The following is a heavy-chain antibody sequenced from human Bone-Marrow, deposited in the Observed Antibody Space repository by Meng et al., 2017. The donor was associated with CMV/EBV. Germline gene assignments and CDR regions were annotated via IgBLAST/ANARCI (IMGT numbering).Heavy chain of an antibody. D-gene: IGHD2-15*01. CDR2: ISAYNDNT. CDR3: ARDRRGGGSFWFDP. CDR1: CYPFLQYS. V-gene: IGHV1-18*01. J-gene: IGHJ5*02. Sequence: SCYPFLQYSISWVRLAPGQGPEWMGRISAYNDNTNYAQKFKGRVSMTTDTSTTTAYMELRSLRSNDTAVYYCARDRRGGGSFWFDPWGQGTLVTVSS.